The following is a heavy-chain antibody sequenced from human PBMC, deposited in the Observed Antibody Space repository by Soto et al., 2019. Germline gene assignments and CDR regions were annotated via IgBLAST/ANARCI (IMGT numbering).Heavy chain of an antibody. Sequence: SETLSLTCAVYGGSFSGYYWSWIRQPPGKGLEWIGEINHSGSTNYNPSLKSRVTISVDTPKNQFSLKLSSVTAADTAVYYCASRITIFGVVNWFDPWGQGTLVTVSS. J-gene: IGHJ5*02. CDR2: INHSGST. V-gene: IGHV4-34*01. CDR1: GGSFSGYY. D-gene: IGHD3-3*01. CDR3: ASRITIFGVVNWFDP.